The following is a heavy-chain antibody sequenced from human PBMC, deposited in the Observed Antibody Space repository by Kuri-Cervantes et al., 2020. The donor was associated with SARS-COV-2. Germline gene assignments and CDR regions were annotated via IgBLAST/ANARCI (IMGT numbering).Heavy chain of an antibody. D-gene: IGHD3-10*01. V-gene: IGHV4-39*07. J-gene: IGHJ3*02. Sequence: GSLRLSCTVSGGSISSSSYYWGWIRQSPGKGLEWIGSIYYSGSTYYNPSLKSRVTISVDTSKNQFSLKLSSVTAADTAVYYCARDEASSGAFDIWGQGTMVTVSS. CDR3: ARDEASSGAFDI. CDR1: GGSISSSSYY. CDR2: IYYSGST.